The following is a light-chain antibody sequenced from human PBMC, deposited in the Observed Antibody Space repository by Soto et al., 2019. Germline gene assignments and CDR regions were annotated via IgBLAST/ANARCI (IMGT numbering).Light chain of an antibody. CDR3: QESITAPLT. CDR1: QTINNY. V-gene: IGKV1-39*01. J-gene: IGKJ4*01. CDR2: AAS. Sequence: DIQMTQSPSSLSASVGDRVTITCRASQTINNYLNWYQQKPGKAPKLLIYAASSLQSGVRSRFSGSGSGTDFTRTTGSLPAEDSATYYCQESITAPLTFGGGTKVEVK.